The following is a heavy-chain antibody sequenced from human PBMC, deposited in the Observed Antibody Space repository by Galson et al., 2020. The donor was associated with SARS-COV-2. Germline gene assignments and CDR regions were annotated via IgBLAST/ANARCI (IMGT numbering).Heavy chain of an antibody. J-gene: IGHJ5*02. CDR3: AKDLRFGEEDWFDR. CDR1: GFTFSSNG. Sequence: GGSLRLSCAASGFTFSSNGMHWVRQAPGKGLEWVAVIWYDGSNKYYADSVQGRFTISRDKSKNTLYLQMNSLRAEDTAVYYCAKDLRFGEEDWFDRWGQGTLVTVSS. D-gene: IGHD3-10*01. CDR2: IWYDGSNK. V-gene: IGHV3-33*03.